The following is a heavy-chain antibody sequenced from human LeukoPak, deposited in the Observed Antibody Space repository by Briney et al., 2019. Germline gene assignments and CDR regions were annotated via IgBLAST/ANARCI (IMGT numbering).Heavy chain of an antibody. Sequence: GGSLRLSCAASGFTFSSYGMHWVRQAPGKGLEWVSSISSSSSYIYYADSVKGRFTISRDNAKNSLYLQMNSLRAEDTAVYYCARDLYSYGYGSSSWYGRSLEYYFDYWGQGTLVTVSS. CDR2: ISSSSSYI. CDR1: GFTFSSYG. J-gene: IGHJ4*02. D-gene: IGHD5-18*01. V-gene: IGHV3-21*01. CDR3: ARDLYSYGYGSSSWYGRSLEYYFDY.